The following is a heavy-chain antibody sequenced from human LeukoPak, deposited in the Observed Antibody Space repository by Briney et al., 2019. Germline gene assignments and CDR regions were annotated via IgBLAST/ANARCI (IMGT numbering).Heavy chain of an antibody. J-gene: IGHJ4*02. Sequence: GGSLRLSCAASGFTVSSNYMSWVRQAPGKGLEWVSVICSGYSTYYADSVKGRFTISRDNSKNTLYLQMNSLRAEDTAVYYCARESNSGYYLTYWGQGTLVTVSS. D-gene: IGHD3-22*01. CDR3: ARESNSGYYLTY. CDR2: ICSGYST. V-gene: IGHV3-66*01. CDR1: GFTVSSNY.